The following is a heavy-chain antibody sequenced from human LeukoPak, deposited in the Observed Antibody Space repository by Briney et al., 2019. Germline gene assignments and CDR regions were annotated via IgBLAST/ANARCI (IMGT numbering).Heavy chain of an antibody. CDR2: ISGSGGST. CDR3: ARSRDGYNYLDY. D-gene: IGHD5-24*01. Sequence: GGSLRLSCAASGFTFSSYAMSWVRQAPGKGLEWVSAISGSGGSTYYADSVKGRFTISRDNSKNTLYLQMNGLRAEDTAVYYCARSRDGYNYLDYWGQGTLVTVSS. J-gene: IGHJ4*02. V-gene: IGHV3-23*01. CDR1: GFTFSSYA.